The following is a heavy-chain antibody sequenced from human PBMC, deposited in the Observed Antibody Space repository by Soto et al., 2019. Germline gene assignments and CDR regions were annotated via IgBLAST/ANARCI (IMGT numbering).Heavy chain of an antibody. D-gene: IGHD1-26*01. CDR3: ARHSGSKWDTDS. CDR2: INHYDANT. Sequence: GESLKISCKGSGSCFTTYYIRWLRLMPGKGLEWMGLINHYDANTHYSPSSQGHVTISDDKSIITAYLQWSSLKATDAAIYYCARHSGSKWDTDSWGHGTMVTVSS. J-gene: IGHJ5*01. V-gene: IGHV5-10-1*01. CDR1: GSCFTTYY.